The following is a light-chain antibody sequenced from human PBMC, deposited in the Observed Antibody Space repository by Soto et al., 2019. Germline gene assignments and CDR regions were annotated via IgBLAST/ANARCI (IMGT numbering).Light chain of an antibody. Sequence: IQMTQSPSTLSASVGDRVTITFRASQSIIGWLALYPQEPGKAPKLLIYDASILESGVPSRFSGSASGTEFTLNISSLQPDDFATYYCQQYNSYWTFGQGNKV. CDR2: DAS. CDR3: QQYNSYWT. CDR1: QSIIGW. J-gene: IGKJ1*01. V-gene: IGKV1-5*01.